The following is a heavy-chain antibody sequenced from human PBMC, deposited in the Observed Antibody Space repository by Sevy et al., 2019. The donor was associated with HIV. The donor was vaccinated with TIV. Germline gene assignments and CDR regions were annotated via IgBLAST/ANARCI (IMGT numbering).Heavy chain of an antibody. CDR1: GFTFSHYY. CDR2: ISSGGNTI. J-gene: IGHJ5*02. Sequence: GGSLRLSCAASGFTFSHYYMSWIRQAPGKGLEWVSYISSGGNTIYYTDSVKGRFTISRDNAKNSLYLQMDSLRAEDTAENYCARDPTYYDFWSGYYTGWFDPWGQGTLVSVSS. V-gene: IGHV3-11*01. CDR3: ARDPTYYDFWSGYYTGWFDP. D-gene: IGHD3-3*01.